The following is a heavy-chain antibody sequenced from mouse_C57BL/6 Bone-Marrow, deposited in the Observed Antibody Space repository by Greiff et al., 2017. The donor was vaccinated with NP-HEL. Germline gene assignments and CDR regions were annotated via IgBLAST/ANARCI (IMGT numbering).Heavy chain of an antibody. Sequence: VQLQESGPGLVQPSQSLSIPCTVSGFSLTSYGVHWVRQSPGKGLEWLGVIWSGGSTDYNAAFISRLSISKDNSKSQVFFKMNSLQADDTAIYYCARSYYGSNPYYCAMDYWGQGTSVTVSS. D-gene: IGHD1-1*01. CDR1: GFSLTSYG. CDR2: IWSGGST. V-gene: IGHV2-2*01. J-gene: IGHJ4*01. CDR3: ARSYYGSNPYYCAMDY.